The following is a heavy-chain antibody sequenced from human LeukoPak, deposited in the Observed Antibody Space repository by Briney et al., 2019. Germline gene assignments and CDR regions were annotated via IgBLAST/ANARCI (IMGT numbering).Heavy chain of an antibody. D-gene: IGHD3-3*01. CDR2: ISSSRGTL. CDR1: GFTFNSHA. V-gene: IGHV3-48*04. Sequence: SGGSLRLSCEASGFTFNSHAMNWVHQAPGRGLEWLSKISSSRGTLYYAGSVKGRFTISRDNAKNSLFLQMNNLKGEDTAVYYCASSFWDAFDIWGQGTLVAVSS. J-gene: IGHJ3*02. CDR3: ASSFWDAFDI.